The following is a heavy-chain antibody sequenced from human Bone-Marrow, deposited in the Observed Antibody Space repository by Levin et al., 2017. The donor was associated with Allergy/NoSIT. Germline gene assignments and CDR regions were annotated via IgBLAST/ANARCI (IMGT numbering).Heavy chain of an antibody. V-gene: IGHV6-1*01. CDR1: GDSVSSTSAA. CDR2: TYYRSKWYN. D-gene: IGHD3-10*01. Sequence: SQTLSLTCAISGDSVSSTSAAWNWIRQSPSRGLEWLGRTYYRSKWYNDYAVSVKSRITINPDTSKNQFSLQLNSVTPEDTAVYYCARNIWFGELLVRDDPYSGSDYWGQGTLVTVSS. CDR3: ARNIWFGELLVRDDPYSGSDY. J-gene: IGHJ4*02.